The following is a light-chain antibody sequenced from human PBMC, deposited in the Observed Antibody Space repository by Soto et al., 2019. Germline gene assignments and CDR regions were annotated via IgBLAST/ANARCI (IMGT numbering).Light chain of an antibody. J-gene: IGKJ4*02. CDR3: QEYNYWHPIT. CDR2: SAA. CDR1: PSNGNS. Sequence: IVMTQSPGTLSVSPGERATLSCRARPSNGNSRGLYQQKPGPAPRLLIYSAATRATGSPVRSSVSGSGTEFTLTITSLQSEDSAVYYCQEYNYWHPITFGGGTKVDIK. V-gene: IGKV3-15*01.